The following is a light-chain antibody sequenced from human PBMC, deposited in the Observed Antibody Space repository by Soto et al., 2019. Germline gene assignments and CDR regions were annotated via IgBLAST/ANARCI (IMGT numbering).Light chain of an antibody. CDR2: AAS. CDR1: QSISSY. Sequence: DIQMTQSPSCLSASVGDRVTITCRAIQSISSYLNWYQQKPGKAPKLLIYAASSLQSGVPSRFSGSGSGTDFTLTISSLQPEDFATYYCQQSYSTPLTFGGGTKVDIK. CDR3: QQSYSTPLT. V-gene: IGKV1-39*01. J-gene: IGKJ4*01.